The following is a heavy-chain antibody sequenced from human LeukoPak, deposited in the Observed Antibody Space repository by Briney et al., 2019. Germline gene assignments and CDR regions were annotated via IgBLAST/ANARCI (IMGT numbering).Heavy chain of an antibody. V-gene: IGHV3-21*01. D-gene: IGHD6-13*01. Sequence: GGSLRLSCAASGFSLANVWLHWIRQAPGKGLEWVSSISGSNSYIFYADSVKGRFTVSRDNAKDSLYLQMNSLRAEDTAVYYCARANNSSWHNWGQGTLVTVSS. J-gene: IGHJ4*02. CDR3: ARANNSSWHN. CDR2: ISGSNSYI. CDR1: GFSLANVW.